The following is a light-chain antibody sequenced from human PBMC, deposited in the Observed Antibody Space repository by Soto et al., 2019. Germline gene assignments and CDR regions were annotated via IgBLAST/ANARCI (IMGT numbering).Light chain of an antibody. CDR3: QSYDISIHNDV. Sequence: QSVLTQPPSVSGAPGRRVSISCTGSTSNIGAPYDVHWYQHLPGTAPKLLIYGDNNRPSGVPDRFSGSKSGTSASLAITRLQAEDAAQYYCQSYDISIHNDVFGTWTKATVL. V-gene: IGLV1-40*01. J-gene: IGLJ1*01. CDR1: TSNIGAPYD. CDR2: GDN.